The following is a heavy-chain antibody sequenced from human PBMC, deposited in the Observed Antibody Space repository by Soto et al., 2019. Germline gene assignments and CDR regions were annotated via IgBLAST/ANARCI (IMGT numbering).Heavy chain of an antibody. D-gene: IGHD3-16*01. J-gene: IGHJ4*02. CDR3: ARGGSPYVWFNEF. V-gene: IGHV1-69*01. Sequence: QEQLVQSGPEVKKPGSSVKVSCKDSGGLFSSFAISWVRQAPGQGLERLGGIIPVFGTTNYAEKFQGRVTITADESTNTAYMELSSLRSGDTAMYYCARGGSPYVWFNEFWGQGTLVTVSS. CDR2: IIPVFGTT. CDR1: GGLFSSFA.